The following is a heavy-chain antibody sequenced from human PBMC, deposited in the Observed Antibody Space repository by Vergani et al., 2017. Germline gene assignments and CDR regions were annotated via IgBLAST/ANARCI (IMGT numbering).Heavy chain of an antibody. CDR1: GGSISPYY. J-gene: IGHJ3*01. D-gene: IGHD2-21*01. CDR3: ARDGGEYDKDALDV. CDR2: IYTSGAT. Sequence: QVQLQESGPGLVKPSETLSLTCIVSGGSISPYYWSWIRQPAGKGLEWIGRIYTSGATNYNPSLRNGAIMSVDASKKQFSLKLTSVTAADTAVYYCARDGGEYDKDALDVWGQGTKVTVTS. V-gene: IGHV4-4*07.